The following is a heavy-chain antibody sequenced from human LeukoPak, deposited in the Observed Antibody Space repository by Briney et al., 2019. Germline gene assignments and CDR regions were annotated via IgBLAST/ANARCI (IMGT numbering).Heavy chain of an antibody. V-gene: IGHV1-18*01. CDR3: ARGGCSGGSCYIGYYYYYYMDV. J-gene: IGHJ6*03. Sequence: ASVKVSCKASGYTFTSYGISWVRQAPGQGLEWMGWISDYNGNTNYAQKLQGRVTMTTDTSTSTAYMELRSLRSDDTAVYYCARGGCSGGSCYIGYYYYYYMDVWGKGTTVTVSS. CDR1: GYTFTSYG. D-gene: IGHD2-15*01. CDR2: ISDYNGNT.